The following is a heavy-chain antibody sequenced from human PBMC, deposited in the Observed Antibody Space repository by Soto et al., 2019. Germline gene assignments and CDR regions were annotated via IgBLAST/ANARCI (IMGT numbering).Heavy chain of an antibody. Sequence: SETLSLTCTVSGGSTTSDYCSLIRQPPGKGLEWLGYIFHSLGAKYNPSLGSRGTISLDTSKNQLSLSLRSVTAADTAIYFCVRDLDGSGDYWGQGTLVTVSS. V-gene: IGHV4-59*01. CDR2: IFHSLGA. J-gene: IGHJ4*02. D-gene: IGHD3-10*01. CDR3: VRDLDGSGDY. CDR1: GGSTTSDY.